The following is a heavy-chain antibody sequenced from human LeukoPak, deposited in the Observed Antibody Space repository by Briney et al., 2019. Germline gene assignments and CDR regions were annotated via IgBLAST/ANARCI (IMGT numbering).Heavy chain of an antibody. V-gene: IGHV4-4*07. Sequence: SETLSLTCTVSGDSMSDYYWSWIRQSAGKGLEWIGRIYTSGSTKYNPSLKSRVTMSVDTFKNQFSLKLSSVTAADTAVYYCARESSSWYVVPKYYFDYWGQGTLVTVSS. CDR1: GDSMSDYY. CDR2: IYTSGST. J-gene: IGHJ4*02. CDR3: ARESSSWYVVPKYYFDY. D-gene: IGHD6-13*01.